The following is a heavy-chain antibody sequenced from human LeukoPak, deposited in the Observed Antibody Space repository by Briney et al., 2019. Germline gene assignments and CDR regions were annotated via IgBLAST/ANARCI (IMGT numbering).Heavy chain of an antibody. J-gene: IGHJ6*02. CDR1: GGSISSGGYY. CDR3: ARVPLAARPGLYYYYGMDV. V-gene: IGHV4-31*03. CDR2: IYYSGST. Sequence: PSETLSLTCTVSGGSISSGGYYWSWIRQHPGKGLEWVGYIYYSGSTYYNPSLKSRLTISVDTSKNQFSLKLTSVTAADTAVYYCARVPLAARPGLYYYYGMDVWGQGTTVTVSS. D-gene: IGHD6-6*01.